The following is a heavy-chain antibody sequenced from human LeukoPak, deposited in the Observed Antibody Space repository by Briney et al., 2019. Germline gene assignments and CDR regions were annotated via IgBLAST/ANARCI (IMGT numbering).Heavy chain of an antibody. V-gene: IGHV4-39*01. CDR2: IYYSGST. CDR3: ARRSRAIDAFDI. CDR1: GGSISSYY. J-gene: IGHJ3*02. Sequence: SETLSLTCTVSGGSISSYYWNWLRQPPGKGLEWIGSIYYSGSTYYNPSLKSRVTISVDTSKNQFSLKLSSVTAADTAVYYCARRSRAIDAFDIWGQGTMVTVSS.